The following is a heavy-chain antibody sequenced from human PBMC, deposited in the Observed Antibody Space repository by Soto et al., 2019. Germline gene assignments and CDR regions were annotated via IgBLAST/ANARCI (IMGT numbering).Heavy chain of an antibody. D-gene: IGHD3-3*01. J-gene: IGHJ4*02. CDR3: ATRYRDFWSGYYTRDYFDY. CDR2: FDPEDGET. Sequence: ASVKVSCKVSGYTLTELSMHWVRQAPGKGLEWMGGFDPEDGETIYAQKFQGRVTMTEDTSTDTAYMELSSLRSEDTAVYYCATRYRDFWSGYYTRDYFDYWGQGTLVTVSS. CDR1: GYTLTELS. V-gene: IGHV1-24*01.